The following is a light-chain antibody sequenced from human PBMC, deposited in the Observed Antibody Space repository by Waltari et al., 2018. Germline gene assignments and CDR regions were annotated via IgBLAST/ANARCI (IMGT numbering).Light chain of an antibody. J-gene: IGKJ1*01. V-gene: IGKV1-9*01. CDR2: AAS. Sequence: DIHLTQSPSYLSASVGDRVTITCRASRGIRSYLAWYQQKPGKAPKLLIYAASTLPSGVPLRCSGSGSGTEFTLTISSLQPEDFATYYCQQVNTYSWTFGQGTKVEIK. CDR1: RGIRSY. CDR3: QQVNTYSWT.